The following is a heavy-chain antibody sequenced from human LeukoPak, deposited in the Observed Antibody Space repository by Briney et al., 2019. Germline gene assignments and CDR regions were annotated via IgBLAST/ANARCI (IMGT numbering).Heavy chain of an antibody. CDR1: GYTFTGYY. J-gene: IGHJ4*02. CDR3: ARDSTRHYDSSGYYSD. CDR2: INPNSGGT. Sequence: ASVKVSCKASGYTFTGYYMHWVRQAPGQGLEWMGWINPNSGGTNYAQKFQGRVTMTRDTSISTAYMELSRLRSDDTAVYYCARDSTRHYDSSGYYSDWGQGTLVTVSS. V-gene: IGHV1-2*02. D-gene: IGHD3-22*01.